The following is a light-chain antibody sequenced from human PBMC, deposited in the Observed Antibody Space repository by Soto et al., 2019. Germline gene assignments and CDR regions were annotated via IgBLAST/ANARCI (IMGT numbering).Light chain of an antibody. CDR2: GSS. Sequence: QSVLTQPPSVSGAPGQRVTISCTGSSSXIGAGYDVHWYQQFPGTAPKLLIYGSSNRPSGVPDRFSGSKSGTSASLAITGXXXXXXXXXXCQSYDSSLSGVVFGGGTKLTVL. CDR1: SSXIGAGYD. CDR3: QSYDSSLSGVV. V-gene: IGLV1-40*01. J-gene: IGLJ2*01.